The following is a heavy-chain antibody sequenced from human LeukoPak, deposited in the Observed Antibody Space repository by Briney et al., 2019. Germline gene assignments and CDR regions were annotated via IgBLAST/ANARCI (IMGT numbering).Heavy chain of an antibody. Sequence: PSETLSLTCTVSAGSISSYYWSWVRQPPGKGLEWIGYIYYSGSTNYNPSLKSRVTISVDTSKNQFSLKLSSVTAADTAVYYCAKDRIGLIDYWGQGTLVTVSS. CDR1: AGSISSYY. CDR3: AKDRIGLIDY. CDR2: IYYSGST. J-gene: IGHJ4*02. V-gene: IGHV4-59*01. D-gene: IGHD2-15*01.